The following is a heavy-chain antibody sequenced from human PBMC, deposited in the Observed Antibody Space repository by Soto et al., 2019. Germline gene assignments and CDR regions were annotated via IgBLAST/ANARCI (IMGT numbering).Heavy chain of an antibody. V-gene: IGHV1-18*01. CDR2: ISAYNGNT. D-gene: IGHD3-9*01. Sequence: QVQLVQSGAEVKKPGASVKVSCKASGYTFTSYGISWVRQAPGQGLEWMGWISAYNGNTNYAQKLQGRVTMTTDTSTSTAYMELRSLRSDDTAVYYCARGIHPQYYDILTGYRSGSLYGMDVWGQGTTVTVSS. CDR1: GYTFTSYG. CDR3: ARGIHPQYYDILTGYRSGSLYGMDV. J-gene: IGHJ6*02.